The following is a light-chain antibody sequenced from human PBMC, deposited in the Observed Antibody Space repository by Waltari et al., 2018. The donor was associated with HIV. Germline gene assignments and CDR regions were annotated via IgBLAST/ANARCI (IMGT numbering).Light chain of an antibody. CDR1: RLTRYY. Sequence: SELTQDPAVSVALGHTVKITSQGDRLTRYYASWYQQKPGKAPVIVILSENHRPSRIPDRFSGSSSGNTASLTITGSQAEDEAHYYCCSRGNNGNHLVFGGGTKLTVL. J-gene: IGLJ3*02. CDR2: SEN. CDR3: CSRGNNGNHLV. V-gene: IGLV3-19*01.